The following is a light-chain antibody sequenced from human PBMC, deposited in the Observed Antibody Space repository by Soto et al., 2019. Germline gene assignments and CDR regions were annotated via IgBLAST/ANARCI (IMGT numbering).Light chain of an antibody. J-gene: IGKJ5*01. CDR3: QQRSNLPPIT. CDR1: QRVSSY. CDR2: DAS. Sequence: EIVLTQSPATLSLSPGEGATLSCRASQRVSSYLAWYQQKPGQAPRLLIYDASNRATGIPARFSGSGSGTDFTLTISSLEPEDFAVYYCQQRSNLPPITFGQGTRLEIK. V-gene: IGKV3-11*01.